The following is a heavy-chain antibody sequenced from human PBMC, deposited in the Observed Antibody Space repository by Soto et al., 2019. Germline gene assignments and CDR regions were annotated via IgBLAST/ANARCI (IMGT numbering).Heavy chain of an antibody. Sequence: QVQLVQSGAEVKKPGSSVKVSCKASGGTFSSYAISWVRQAPGQGLEWMGGIIPIFGTANYAQKFQGRVTITADESTGTAYMDLCSLRSEDTDVYYCARSYCGGDCYSGYFDYWGQGTLVPVSS. J-gene: IGHJ4*02. V-gene: IGHV1-69*12. D-gene: IGHD2-21*02. CDR3: ARSYCGGDCYSGYFDY. CDR2: IIPIFGTA. CDR1: GGTFSSYA.